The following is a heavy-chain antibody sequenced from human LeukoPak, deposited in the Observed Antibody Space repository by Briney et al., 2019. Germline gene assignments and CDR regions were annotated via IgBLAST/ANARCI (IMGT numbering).Heavy chain of an antibody. CDR1: GLTFRNHA. CDR3: VGSPDYYNMDV. V-gene: IGHV3-30*04. D-gene: IGHD3-10*01. Sequence: HPGKSLRLSCAASGLTFRNHAIHWVRQAPGKGLEWVTVISHDGGNDYYRDSVKGRFTISRDNSRNTVFLQMNSLRPGDTAVYYCVGSPDYYNMDVWGKGTTVTVSS. CDR2: ISHDGGND. J-gene: IGHJ6*03.